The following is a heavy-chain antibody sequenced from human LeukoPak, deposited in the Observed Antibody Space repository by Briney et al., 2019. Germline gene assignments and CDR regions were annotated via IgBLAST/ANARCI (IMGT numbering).Heavy chain of an antibody. J-gene: IGHJ4*02. CDR1: GGSISSSSYY. V-gene: IGHV4-39*01. CDR2: IYYSGST. D-gene: IGHD2-8*01. Sequence: SETLSLTCTVSGGSISSSSYYWGWIRQPPGTGLEWIGSIYYSGSTYYNPSLKSRVTISVDTSKNQFSLKLSSVTAADTAVYYCARHGRVSPHFDYWGQGTLVTVSS. CDR3: ARHGRVSPHFDY.